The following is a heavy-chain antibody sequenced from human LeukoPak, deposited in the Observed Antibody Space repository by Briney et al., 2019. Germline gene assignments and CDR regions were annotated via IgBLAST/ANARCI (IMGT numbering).Heavy chain of an antibody. D-gene: IGHD3-10*01. J-gene: IGHJ4*02. CDR1: GFTFSSYS. V-gene: IGHV3-30*04. Sequence: GRSLRLSCAASGFTFSSYSMHWVRQGPGKGLEWVAVISYDGSNKYYADSVKGRFTISRDNSKNTLYLQMNSLRVEDTAVYYCARDQGYGSGTFLDYWGQGTLVTVSS. CDR3: ARDQGYGSGTFLDY. CDR2: ISYDGSNK.